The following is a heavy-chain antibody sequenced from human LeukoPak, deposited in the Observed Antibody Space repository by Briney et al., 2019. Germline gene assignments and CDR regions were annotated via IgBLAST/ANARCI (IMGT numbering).Heavy chain of an antibody. J-gene: IGHJ4*02. V-gene: IGHV4-34*01. CDR3: DKMGDGDDYSDSSGYYGDL. CDR1: GGSFSGYY. Sequence: SETLSLTCAIYGGSFSGYYWNWIRQPPGKGLEWIGEINHSGSTNYNPSLKSRVTISVDTSKNQFFLKLNSVTAADTAVYYCDKMGDGDDYSDSSGYYGDLWRQGTLVTVSS. D-gene: IGHD3-22*01. CDR2: INHSGST.